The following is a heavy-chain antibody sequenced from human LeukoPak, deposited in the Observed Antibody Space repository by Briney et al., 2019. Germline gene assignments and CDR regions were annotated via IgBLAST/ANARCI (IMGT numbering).Heavy chain of an antibody. CDR2: ISSSSSYI. V-gene: IGHV3-21*01. CDR3: GREIGGYCSSTSCYGKGYYYYYMDV. CDR1: GFTFSSYW. D-gene: IGHD2-2*01. J-gene: IGHJ6*03. Sequence: GGSLRLSCAASGFTFSSYWMTWVRQAPGKGLEWVSSISSSSSYIYYADSVKGRFTISRDNAKKSLYLQMNSLRAEDTAVYYCGREIGGYCSSTSCYGKGYYYYYMDVWGKGTTVTVSS.